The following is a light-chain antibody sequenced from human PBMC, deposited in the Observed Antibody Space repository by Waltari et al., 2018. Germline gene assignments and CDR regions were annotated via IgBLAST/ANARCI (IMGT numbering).Light chain of an antibody. J-gene: IGKJ4*01. Sequence: CRASQSISNWVAWYQQKPGKAPKLLIYKASTLESGVPSRFSGSGSGTEFTLTISSLQPDDFATYYCQQYNSYSLLTFGGGTKVEI. CDR3: QQYNSYSLLT. V-gene: IGKV1-5*03. CDR2: KAS. CDR1: QSISNW.